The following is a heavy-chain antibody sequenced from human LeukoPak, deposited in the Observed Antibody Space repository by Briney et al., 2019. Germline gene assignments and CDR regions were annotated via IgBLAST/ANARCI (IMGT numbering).Heavy chain of an antibody. J-gene: IGHJ1*01. CDR1: GYTFTSSA. CDR2: ISANNGNT. CDR3: ARARQLHLGELFPFAELLQP. V-gene: IGHV1-18*01. Sequence: ASVKFSSKPSGYTFTSSAISWVRHAPGQGLEWMGWISANNGNTNYAQKRQGRVTMTTDTSTSTAYMELTSLRSNDTAVYHCARARQLHLGELFPFAELLQPWGQGAPGSAFS. D-gene: IGHD3-16*01.